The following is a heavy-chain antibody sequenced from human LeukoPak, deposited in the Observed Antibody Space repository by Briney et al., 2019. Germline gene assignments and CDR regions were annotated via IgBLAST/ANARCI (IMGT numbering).Heavy chain of an antibody. D-gene: IGHD6-19*01. V-gene: IGHV1-46*01. J-gene: IGHJ5*02. CDR1: GYTFTSYY. CDR2: INPSGGST. Sequence: ASVKVSCKASGYTFTSYYMHWVRQAPGQGLEWMGIINPSGGSTSYAQKFQGRVTMTRDMSTSTAYMELRSLRSDDTAVYYCARSVRAVAGTAWFDPWGQGTLVTVSS. CDR3: ARSVRAVAGTAWFDP.